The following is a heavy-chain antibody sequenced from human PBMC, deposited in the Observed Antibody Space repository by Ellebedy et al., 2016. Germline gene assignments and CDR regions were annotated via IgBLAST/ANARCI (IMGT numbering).Heavy chain of an antibody. CDR1: GYTFTDYY. CDR3: ASRWGVCSSTSCYLQAGLGY. J-gene: IGHJ4*02. CDR2: INPNSGNT. V-gene: IGHV1-8*02. Sequence: ASVKVSXXASGYTFTDYYMHWVRQAPGQGLEWMGWINPNSGNTGYAQKFQGRVTMTRNTSISTAYMELSSLRSEDTAVYYCASRWGVCSSTSCYLQAGLGYWGQGALVTVSS. D-gene: IGHD2-2*01.